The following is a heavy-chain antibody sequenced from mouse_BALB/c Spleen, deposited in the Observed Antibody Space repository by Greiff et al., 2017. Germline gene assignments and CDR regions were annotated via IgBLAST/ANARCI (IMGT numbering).Heavy chain of an antibody. CDR2: INPSTGYT. J-gene: IGHJ4*01. Sequence: QVQLQQSGAELAKPGASVKMSCKASGYTFTSYWMHWVKQRPGQGLEWIGYINPSTGYTAYNQKFKDKATLTADKSSSTAYMQLSSLTSEDSAVYYCARYYRYRRDYAMDDWGQGTSVTVSS. D-gene: IGHD2-14*01. CDR3: ARYYRYRRDYAMDD. V-gene: IGHV1-7*01. CDR1: GYTFTSYW.